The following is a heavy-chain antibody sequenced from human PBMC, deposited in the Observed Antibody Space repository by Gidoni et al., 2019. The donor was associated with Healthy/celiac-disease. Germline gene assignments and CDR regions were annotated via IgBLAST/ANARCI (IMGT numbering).Heavy chain of an antibody. J-gene: IGHJ4*02. V-gene: IGHV1-69*01. Sequence: IPIFGTANYAQKFQGRVTITADESTSTAYMELSSLRSEDTAVYYCARERAAAGTDYLDYWGQGTLVTVSS. D-gene: IGHD6-13*01. CDR2: IPIFGTA. CDR3: ARERAAAGTDYLDY.